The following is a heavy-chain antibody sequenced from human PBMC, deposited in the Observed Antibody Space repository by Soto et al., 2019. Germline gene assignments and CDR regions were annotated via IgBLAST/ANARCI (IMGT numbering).Heavy chain of an antibody. CDR1: GFTFSSYG. J-gene: IGHJ6*02. V-gene: IGHV3-30*18. Sequence: GGSLRLSCAASGFTFSSYGMHWVRQAPGKGLEWVAVISYDGSNKYYADSVKGRFTISRDNSKYTRYLQMNSLRAEDTAVYYCAKDPGWVVVVPAAMGYYYYGMDGWGQGTTVTVSS. CDR3: AKDPGWVVVVPAAMGYYYYGMDG. D-gene: IGHD2-2*01. CDR2: ISYDGSNK.